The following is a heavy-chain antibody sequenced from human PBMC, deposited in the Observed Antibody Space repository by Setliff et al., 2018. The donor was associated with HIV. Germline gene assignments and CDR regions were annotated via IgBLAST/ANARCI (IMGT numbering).Heavy chain of an antibody. D-gene: IGHD6-6*01. CDR2: VSSPGNDA. CDR1: GFTFSDYP. J-gene: IGHJ4*01. V-gene: IGHV3-30*04. Sequence: GGSLRLSCAASGFTFSDYPMHWVRQAPGKGLECVAIVSSPGNDAYYADSVKGRFTVFRDNSRNAMSLQMNSLRPEDTAVYYCARRLHTSSFLGLDYWGQGTLVTVSS. CDR3: ARRLHTSSFLGLDY.